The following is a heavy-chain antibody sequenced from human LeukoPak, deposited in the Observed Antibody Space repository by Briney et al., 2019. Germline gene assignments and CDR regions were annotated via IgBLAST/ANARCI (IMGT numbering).Heavy chain of an antibody. V-gene: IGHV5-51*01. CDR2: ICPGDSDT. Sequence: GESLKISCKGSGYSFTSYWIGWVRQMPGKGLEWMGIICPGDSDTRYSPSFQGQVTISADKSISTAYLQWSSLKASDTAMYYCARHRASDYYYYYMDVWGKGTTVTVSS. CDR1: GYSFTSYW. CDR3: ARHRASDYYYYYMDV. J-gene: IGHJ6*03.